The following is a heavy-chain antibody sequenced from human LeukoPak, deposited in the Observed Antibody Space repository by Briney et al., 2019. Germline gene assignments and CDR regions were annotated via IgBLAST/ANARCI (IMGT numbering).Heavy chain of an antibody. CDR3: TGVSRSSWYDY. D-gene: IGHD6-13*01. V-gene: IGHV3-15*01. CDR2: IKSKTDGGPP. Sequence: GGSLRLSCAASGFTFSNAWMSWVRQAPGKGLEWVGRIKSKTDGGPPDYAAPVKGRFTISRDDSKNTLYLQMNSLKTEDTAVYYCTGVSRSSWYDYWGQGTLVTVSS. CDR1: GFTFSNAW. J-gene: IGHJ4*02.